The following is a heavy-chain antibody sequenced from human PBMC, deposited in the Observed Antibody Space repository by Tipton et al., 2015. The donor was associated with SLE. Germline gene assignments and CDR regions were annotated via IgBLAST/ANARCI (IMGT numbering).Heavy chain of an antibody. V-gene: IGHV3-23*01. Sequence: SLRLSCAASGFSFSNYAMSWVRQAPGKGLEWVSRITGSGVTTHYAEYVKGRFTIFRDNSENVLFLQMNSLRADDTAVYYCAKDVGRSGLDYWGQGSLVTVSS. D-gene: IGHD3-3*01. CDR3: AKDVGRSGLDY. J-gene: IGHJ4*02. CDR2: ITGSGVTT. CDR1: GFSFSNYA.